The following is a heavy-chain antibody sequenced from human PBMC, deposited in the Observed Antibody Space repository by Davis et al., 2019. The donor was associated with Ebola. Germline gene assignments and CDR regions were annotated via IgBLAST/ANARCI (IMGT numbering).Heavy chain of an antibody. CDR3: ARSGVGSSGWFDAFDI. Sequence: GESLKISCAASGFTFSNHMMSWVRQAPGKGLEWVAVISYDGSNKYYADSVKGRFTISRDNSKNTLYLQMNSLRAEDTAVYYCARSGVGSSGWFDAFDIWGQGTMVTVSS. CDR1: GFTFSNHM. D-gene: IGHD6-19*01. CDR2: ISYDGSNK. J-gene: IGHJ3*02. V-gene: IGHV3-30-3*01.